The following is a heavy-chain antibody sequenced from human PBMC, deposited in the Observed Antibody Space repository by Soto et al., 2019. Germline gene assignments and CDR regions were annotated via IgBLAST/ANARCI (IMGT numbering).Heavy chain of an antibody. CDR1: GFTFSSYW. J-gene: IGHJ5*02. CDR2: IKQDGSEK. CDR3: AKVGPYDSGSYMFRYNWFGP. D-gene: IGHD3-10*01. V-gene: IGHV3-7*03. Sequence: PGGSLRLSCAASGFTFSSYWMSWVRQAPGKGLEWVANIKQDGSEKYYADSVKDRFTISRDDSKNTLYLQMNSLRAEDTAVYYCAKVGPYDSGSYMFRYNWFGPWGPGTLVTVSS.